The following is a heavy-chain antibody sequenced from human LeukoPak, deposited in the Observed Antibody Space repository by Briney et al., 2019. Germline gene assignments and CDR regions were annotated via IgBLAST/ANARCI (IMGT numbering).Heavy chain of an antibody. CDR2: IYSGGNT. CDR3: ARTIPYGSGRQHPGKYYFDY. D-gene: IGHD3-10*01. CDR1: GFTVSSNY. Sequence: GGSLRLSCAASGFTVSSNYMSWVRHAPGKGLEWVSVIYSGGNTYYADSVKGRFTISRDNSKNTVYFQLDSLRAEDTAVYYCARTIPYGSGRQHPGKYYFDYWGQGTLVTVSS. V-gene: IGHV3-53*01. J-gene: IGHJ4*02.